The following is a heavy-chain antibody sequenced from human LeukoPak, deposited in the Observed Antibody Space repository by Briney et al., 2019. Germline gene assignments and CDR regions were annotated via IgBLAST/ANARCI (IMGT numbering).Heavy chain of an antibody. J-gene: IGHJ3*02. Sequence: GGPLRLSCAASGFTFSSYGMNWVRQAPGKGLEWVAFIRYDGSNKYYADSVKGRFTISRDNSKNTLNLQMNSLRAEDTAVYYCAKGGICSGGSCYSDAFDIWGQGTMVTVSS. CDR2: IRYDGSNK. V-gene: IGHV3-30*02. D-gene: IGHD2-15*01. CDR1: GFTFSSYG. CDR3: AKGGICSGGSCYSDAFDI.